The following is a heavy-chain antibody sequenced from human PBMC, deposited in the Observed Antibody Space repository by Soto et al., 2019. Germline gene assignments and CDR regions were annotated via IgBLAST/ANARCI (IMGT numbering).Heavy chain of an antibody. CDR1: GYTFTSYG. CDR2: ISAYSGNT. D-gene: IGHD4-17*01. CDR3: ARDIYGDYNYWGQGTLVTVSSGKPHWGDAFDI. V-gene: IGHV1-18*01. Sequence: ASVKVSCKASGYTFTSYGISWVRQAPGQGLEWMGWISAYSGNTNYAQKLQGRVTMTTDTSTSTAYMELRSLRSDDTAVYYCARDIYGDYNYWGQGTLVTVSSGKPHWGDAFDIWGQGTMVTVSS. J-gene: IGHJ3*02.